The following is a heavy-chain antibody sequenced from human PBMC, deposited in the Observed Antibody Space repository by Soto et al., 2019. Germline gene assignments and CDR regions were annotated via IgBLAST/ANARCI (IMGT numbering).Heavy chain of an antibody. D-gene: IGHD6-6*01. Sequence: GGSLRLSCAASGFTFSNAWQSWVRQAPGKGLEWVGHIKTTTDGATTDYAAPVKGRFTISTDNAKNSLYLQMNSLRAEDTAVYYYASRVDSSSSVRYYYYGMDVWGPGTTDPVSS. CDR1: GFTFSNAW. V-gene: IGHV3-15*01. CDR2: IKTTTDGATT. J-gene: IGHJ6*02. CDR3: ASRVDSSSSVRYYYYGMDV.